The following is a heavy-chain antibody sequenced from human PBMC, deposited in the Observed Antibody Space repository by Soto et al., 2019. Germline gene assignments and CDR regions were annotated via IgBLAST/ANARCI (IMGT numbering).Heavy chain of an antibody. D-gene: IGHD6-19*01. CDR1: GYTFTSYS. CDR3: ARERWGSGSRWFDP. V-gene: IGHV1-3*01. CDR2: INVGNGNT. J-gene: IGHJ5*02. Sequence: ASVKVSCKASGYTFTSYSMHWVRQAPGQRLDWMGWINVGNGNTKYSQKFQGRVTITTDTSASTAYMELSSLTSEDTAVYYCARERWGSGSRWFDPWGQGTLVIVSS.